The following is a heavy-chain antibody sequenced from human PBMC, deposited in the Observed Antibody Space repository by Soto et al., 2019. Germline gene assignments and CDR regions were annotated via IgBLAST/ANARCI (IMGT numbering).Heavy chain of an antibody. CDR1: GFTFSSYW. V-gene: IGHV3-74*01. CDR2: INSDGSST. Sequence: EVQLVASGGGLVQPGGSLRLSCAASGFTFSSYWMHWVRQAPGKGLVWVSRINSDGSSTSYADSVKGRFTISRDNAKNTLYLQMNSRRAEDTAVYYCVRTSLVVAAATREDYWGQGTLVTVSS. J-gene: IGHJ4*02. CDR3: VRTSLVVAAATREDY. D-gene: IGHD2-15*01.